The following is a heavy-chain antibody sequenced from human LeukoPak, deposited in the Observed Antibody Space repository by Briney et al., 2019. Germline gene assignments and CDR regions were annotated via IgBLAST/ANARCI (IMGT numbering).Heavy chain of an antibody. CDR2: IVSDGSAI. V-gene: IGHV3-48*02. CDR3: ARTYSGNYFFDY. D-gene: IGHD1-26*01. J-gene: IGHJ4*02. Sequence: PGGSLRLSCAASGFTFSTYNMSWVRRAPGRGLEWVSFIVSDGSAIYYADPVKGRFTTSRDSVKNSLFLRMNSLRDEDTAVYYCARTYSGNYFFDYWGQGTLVTVSS. CDR1: GFTFSTYN.